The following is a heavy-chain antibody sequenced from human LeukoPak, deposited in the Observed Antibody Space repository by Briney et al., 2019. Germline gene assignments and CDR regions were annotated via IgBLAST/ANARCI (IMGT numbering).Heavy chain of an antibody. CDR3: ARDRSPGNFDY. CDR1: GFTFSSYT. J-gene: IGHJ4*02. V-gene: IGHV3-21*01. D-gene: IGHD3-10*01. CDR2: ISSSSTYI. Sequence: TGGSLRLSCAASGFTFSSYTMNWVRQAPGKGLEWVSSISSSSTYINYADSVKGRFTISRDNAKNSLYLQMNSLRAEDTAVYYCARDRSPGNFDYWGQGTLVTVSS.